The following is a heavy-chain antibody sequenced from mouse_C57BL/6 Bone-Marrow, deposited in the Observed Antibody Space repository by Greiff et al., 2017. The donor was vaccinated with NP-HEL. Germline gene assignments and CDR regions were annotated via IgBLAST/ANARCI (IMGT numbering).Heavy chain of an antibody. CDR2: ISSGGSYT. D-gene: IGHD1-1*01. V-gene: IGHV5-6*01. CDR1: GFTFSSYG. CDR3: ARLDSLYYYGYYYAMDY. J-gene: IGHJ4*01. Sequence: EVKLMESGGDLVKPGGSLKLSCAASGFTFSSYGMSWVRQTPDKRLEWVATISSGGSYTYYPDSVKGRFTISRDNAKNTLYLQMSSLKSEDTAMYYCARLDSLYYYGYYYAMDYWGQGTSVTVSS.